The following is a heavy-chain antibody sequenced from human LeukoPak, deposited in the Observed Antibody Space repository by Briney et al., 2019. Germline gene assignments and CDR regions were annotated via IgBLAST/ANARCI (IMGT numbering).Heavy chain of an antibody. Sequence: PGGSLRLSCAASGFTFSNYAIHWVRQAPGKGLEWVAVILYDGSNKVYADSVKGRFTISRDNSKNTLYVQMNGLRADDTAMYYCARENVWGSYTLYYYGLDVWGQGTTVTVSS. CDR3: ARENVWGSYTLYYYGLDV. CDR2: ILYDGSNK. J-gene: IGHJ6*02. D-gene: IGHD3-16*01. CDR1: GFTFSNYA. V-gene: IGHV3-30-3*01.